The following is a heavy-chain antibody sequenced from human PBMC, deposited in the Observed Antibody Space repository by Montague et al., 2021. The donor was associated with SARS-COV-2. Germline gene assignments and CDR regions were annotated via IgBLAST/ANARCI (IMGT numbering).Heavy chain of an antibody. CDR1: GDSVSSNSVA. CDR2: TYYRSKWYS. D-gene: IGHD6-19*01. J-gene: IGHJ4*02. V-gene: IGHV6-1*01. Sequence: CAISGDSVSSNSVARSWIRQSPSRGLEWLGRTYYRSKWYSDYAPSVRGRLTVNPDASKNESSLELNYVTPEDTAVYYCVRYSGWFYFDFWGQGTLVTVSS. CDR3: VRYSGWFYFDF.